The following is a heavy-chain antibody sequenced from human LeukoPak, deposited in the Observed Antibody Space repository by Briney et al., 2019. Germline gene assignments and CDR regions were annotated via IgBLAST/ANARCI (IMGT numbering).Heavy chain of an antibody. CDR3: ARSLYQLLDYMDV. CDR2: IYYSGST. V-gene: IGHV4-39*01. D-gene: IGHD2-2*01. J-gene: IGHJ6*03. Sequence: SETLSLTCTVSGGSISSSSYYWGWIRQPPGKGLEWIGSIYYSGSTYYNPSLKSRVTISVDTSKNQFSLKVTSVTAADTAVYYCARSLYQLLDYMDVWGKGTTVTVSS. CDR1: GGSISSSSYY.